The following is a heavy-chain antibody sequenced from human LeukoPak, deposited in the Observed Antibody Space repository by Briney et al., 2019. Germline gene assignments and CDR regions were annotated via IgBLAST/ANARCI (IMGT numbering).Heavy chain of an antibody. D-gene: IGHD3-9*01. CDR2: ISSSGST. Sequence: PSETLSLTCTVSGGSISRYFWTWIRLPPTKGLEWIGYISSSGSTSYNPSLTSRVTISVDTSKNHFSLNLTSVTAADTAVYYCARARGYDTLYYFDYWGQGTLVTVSS. J-gene: IGHJ4*02. V-gene: IGHV4-59*08. CDR3: ARARGYDTLYYFDY. CDR1: GGSISRYF.